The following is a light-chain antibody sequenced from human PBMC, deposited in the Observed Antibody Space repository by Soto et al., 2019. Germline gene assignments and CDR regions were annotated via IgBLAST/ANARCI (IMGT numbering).Light chain of an antibody. V-gene: IGKV3-20*01. Sequence: EIVLSQSPGTLSLSPGERATLSCRASQSVSSSYLAWYQQKPGQAPRLLIYGASSRATGIPDRFSGSGPGTEFTLTISRLEPEDFAVYYCQQYGSSPRTFGQGTKVDIK. CDR3: QQYGSSPRT. CDR2: GAS. CDR1: QSVSSSY. J-gene: IGKJ1*01.